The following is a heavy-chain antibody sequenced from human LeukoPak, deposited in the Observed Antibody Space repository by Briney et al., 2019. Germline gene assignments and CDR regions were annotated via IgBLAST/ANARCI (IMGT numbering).Heavy chain of an antibody. CDR3: AKDRIVLTVYAFDS. V-gene: IGHV3-23*01. Sequence: GGSLRLSCAASGFTFSKYAMNWVRQLPGKGLEWVSVISGSGATSSYADSMQGRFTISRDNSKNTVYLQMNSLRPEDTAVYYCAKDRIVLTVYAFDSWGQGSLVTVSS. CDR2: ISGSGATS. CDR1: GFTFSKYA. J-gene: IGHJ4*02. D-gene: IGHD2-8*01.